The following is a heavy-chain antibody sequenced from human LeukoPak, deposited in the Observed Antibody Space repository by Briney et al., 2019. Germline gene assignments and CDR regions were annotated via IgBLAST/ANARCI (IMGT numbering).Heavy chain of an antibody. J-gene: IGHJ4*02. CDR3: ARDVGSGTYMFDF. Sequence: GASVKVSCKASGYTLSSYYIHWVRQAPGQGLEWMGTINPGRDSTSYAQKFQGRVIMTRDTSTSTVDMDLSSLRSDDTAVYYCARDVGSGTYMFDFWGQGTLVTVSS. CDR2: INPGRDST. D-gene: IGHD6-19*01. V-gene: IGHV1-46*01. CDR1: GYTLSSYY.